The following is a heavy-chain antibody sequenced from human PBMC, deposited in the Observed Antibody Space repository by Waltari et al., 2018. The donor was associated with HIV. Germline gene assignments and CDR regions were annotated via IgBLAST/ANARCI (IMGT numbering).Heavy chain of an antibody. CDR2: IGTSGDT. CDR1: GFTFSSYD. Sequence: EVQLVESGGGLVQPGGSLRLSCAASGFTFSSYDMHWVRQAKGKGLEWVSAIGTSGDTYYPGYVKGRFTISRENAKNSLYLQMNSLRAGDTAVYYCARGDTSRRAFDIWGQGTMVTVSS. J-gene: IGHJ3*02. D-gene: IGHD2-21*01. V-gene: IGHV3-13*01. CDR3: ARGDTSRRAFDI.